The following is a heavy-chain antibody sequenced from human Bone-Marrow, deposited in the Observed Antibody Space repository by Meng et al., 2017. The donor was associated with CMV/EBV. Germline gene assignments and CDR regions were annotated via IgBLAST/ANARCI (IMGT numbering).Heavy chain of an antibody. CDR2: INAHSGNT. V-gene: IGHV1-18*04. D-gene: IGHD4-17*01. CDR1: TNTLTTYG. Sequence: ASVKVSCKASTNTLTTYGISWVRQAPGQGLEWMGWINAHSGNTKYAQKVQDRVTMTTDTSTTTTYMELRSLRSDDTAVYYCARDRGYGDARWFAPWGPGNRVHGAS. J-gene: IGHJ5*02. CDR3: ARDRGYGDARWFAP.